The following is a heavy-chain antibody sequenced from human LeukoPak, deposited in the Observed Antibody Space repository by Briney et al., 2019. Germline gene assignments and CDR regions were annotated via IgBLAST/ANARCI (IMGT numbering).Heavy chain of an antibody. V-gene: IGHV3-53*01. D-gene: IGHD2-21*02. CDR3: ARVRVTGYSNFAY. CDR2: IYHSGNT. J-gene: IGHJ4*02. Sequence: GGSLRLSCAASGFTISSYYMAWVRQAPGKGLEWVSVIYHSGNTDYADSVKVRSTISRDNSKNTVYLQMSSLRAEDTAVYYCARVRVTGYSNFAYWGQGTLVTVSS. CDR1: GFTISSYY.